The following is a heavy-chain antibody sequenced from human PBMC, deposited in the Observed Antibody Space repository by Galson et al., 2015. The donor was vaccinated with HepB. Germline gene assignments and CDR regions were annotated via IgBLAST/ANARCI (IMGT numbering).Heavy chain of an antibody. CDR1: GFTFSSYS. CDR3: ARDNLDDFWSGSYYYYGMDV. Sequence: SLRLSCAASGFTFSSYSMNWVRQAPGKGLEWVSSISSSSSYIYYADSVKGRFTISRDNAKNSLYLQMNSLRAEDTAVYYCARDNLDDFWSGSYYYYGMDVWGQGTTVTVSS. CDR2: ISSSSSYI. D-gene: IGHD3-3*01. V-gene: IGHV3-21*01. J-gene: IGHJ6*02.